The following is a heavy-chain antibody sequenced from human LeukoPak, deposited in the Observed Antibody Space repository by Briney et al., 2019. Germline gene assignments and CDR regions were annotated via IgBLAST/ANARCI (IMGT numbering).Heavy chain of an antibody. CDR2: INHRGST. V-gene: IGHV4-34*01. D-gene: IGHD3-3*01. CDR1: GGSFSGYY. CDR3: ARTTYYEFWSGSPGAFDI. J-gene: IGHJ3*02. Sequence: PSETLSLTCGVYGGSFSGYYWTWIRQPPGKGLEWIGEINHRGSTNYNPSLKSRVTISVDTSKNEFSLNLDSVTAADTAVYYSARTTYYEFWSGSPGAFDIWGQGSRVTVSS.